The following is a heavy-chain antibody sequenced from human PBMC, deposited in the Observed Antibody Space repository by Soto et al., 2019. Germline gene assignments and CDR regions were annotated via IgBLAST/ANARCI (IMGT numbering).Heavy chain of an antibody. D-gene: IGHD4-17*01. V-gene: IGHV1-46*01. CDR3: CYGDYVSHYYYGMDV. CDR2: INPSGGST. CDR1: GYTFTSYY. J-gene: IGHJ6*02. Sequence: GASVKVSCKASGYTFTSYYMHWVRQAPGQGLEWMGIINPSGGSTSYAQKFQGRVTMTRDTSTSTVYMELSSLRSEDTAVYYCCYGDYVSHYYYGMDVWGQGTTVTVSS.